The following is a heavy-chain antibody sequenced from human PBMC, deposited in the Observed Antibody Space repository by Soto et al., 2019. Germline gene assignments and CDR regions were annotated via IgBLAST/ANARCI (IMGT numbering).Heavy chain of an antibody. CDR3: ARPTMFRGVRYNYYYYYMDV. CDR1: GGSFSGYY. CDR2: INHSGST. D-gene: IGHD3-10*01. V-gene: IGHV4-34*01. J-gene: IGHJ6*03. Sequence: SETLSLTCAVYGGSFSGYYWSWIRQPPGKGLEWIGEINHSGSTNYNPSLKSRVTISVDTSKNQFSLKLSSVTAADTAVYYCARPTMFRGVRYNYYYYYMDVWGKGTTVTVSS.